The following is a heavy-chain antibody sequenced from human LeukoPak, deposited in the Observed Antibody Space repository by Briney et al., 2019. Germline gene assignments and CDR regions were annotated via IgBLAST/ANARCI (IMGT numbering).Heavy chain of an antibody. CDR3: ARDGYSNWYYFDH. J-gene: IGHJ4*02. V-gene: IGHV4-59*11. CDR1: GGSISSHY. Sequence: SETLSLTCTVSGGSISSHYWSWIRQPPGRGLEWIGQIYYSGSTKYNPSLKSRVTISVDRSKNQFSLKLSSVTAADAAVYYRARDGYSNWYYFDHWGQGALVTVS. CDR2: IYYSGST. D-gene: IGHD4-11*01.